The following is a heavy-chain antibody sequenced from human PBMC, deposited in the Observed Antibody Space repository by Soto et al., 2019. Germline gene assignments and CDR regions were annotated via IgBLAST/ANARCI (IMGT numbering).Heavy chain of an antibody. CDR1: GGSISSGDYY. CDR2: IYYSGST. Sequence: SETLSLTCTVSGGSISSGDYYWSWIRQPPGKGLEWIGYIYYSGSTYYNPSLKSRVTISVDKSKNQFSLKLSSVTAADTTVYYCARGAWDFDYWGQGTLVTVSS. V-gene: IGHV4-30-4*02. J-gene: IGHJ4*02. CDR3: ARGAWDFDY.